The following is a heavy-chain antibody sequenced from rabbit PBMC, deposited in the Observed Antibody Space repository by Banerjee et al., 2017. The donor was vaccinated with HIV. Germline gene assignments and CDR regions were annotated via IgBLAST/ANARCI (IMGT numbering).Heavy chain of an antibody. J-gene: IGHJ4*01. CDR2: IYTGSSGST. CDR1: GFSFSSGYD. V-gene: IGHV1S45*01. CDR3: ARRDYGSSTYYDL. D-gene: IGHD8-1*01. Sequence: QQQLEESGGGLVKPGGTLTLTCTASGFSFSSGYDMCWVRQAPGKGLEWIAYIYTGSSGSTYYASWAKGRFTISKTSSTTVTLQMTSLTAADTATYFCARRDYGSSTYYDLWGPGTLVTVS.